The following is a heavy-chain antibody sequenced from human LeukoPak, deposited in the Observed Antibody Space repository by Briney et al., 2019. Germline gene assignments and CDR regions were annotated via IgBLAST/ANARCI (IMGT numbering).Heavy chain of an antibody. CDR2: INWNSGSI. D-gene: IGHD5-12*01. CDR1: GFIFYDYA. CDR3: VKDGKKWMSHFES. J-gene: IGHJ4*02. V-gene: IGHV3-9*01. Sequence: PGGSLRLSCEASGFIFYDYAMHWVRQRPGKGLEWVAGINWNSGSIGYADSVRGRFTVSRDNAKKSLYLQMNSLRAEDRAFYYCVKDGKKWMSHFESWGQGTLVTVSS.